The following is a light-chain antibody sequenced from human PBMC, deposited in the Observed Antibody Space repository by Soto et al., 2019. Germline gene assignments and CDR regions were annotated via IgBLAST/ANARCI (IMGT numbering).Light chain of an antibody. J-gene: IGKJ1*01. CDR1: QSVLYSSNNKNY. CDR3: QQYYSTPSWT. Sequence: DIVMTQSPDSLAVSLGERATINCKSSQSVLYSSNNKNYLAWYQQKPGQPPKLLIYWASTRESGVPDRFSGSGSGTDFPLTISSLQAEDVAVYYGQQYYSTPSWTFGQGTKVEIK. V-gene: IGKV4-1*01. CDR2: WAS.